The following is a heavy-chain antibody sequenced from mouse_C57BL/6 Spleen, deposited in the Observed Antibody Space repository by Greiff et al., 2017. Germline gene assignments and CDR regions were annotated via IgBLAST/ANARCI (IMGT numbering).Heavy chain of an antibody. CDR1: GFNFKDYY. CDR2: IDPEDGET. J-gene: IGHJ3*01. CDR3: AGIYVGYLAWFAY. Sequence: VQLQQSGAELVKPGASVKLSCTASGFNFKDYYMHWVKQRTEQGLEWIGRIDPEDGETKYAPKFQGKATITADTSSNTAYLQLSILTSEDTAVYYCAGIYVGYLAWFAYWGQGTLVTVSA. V-gene: IGHV14-2*01. D-gene: IGHD2-3*01.